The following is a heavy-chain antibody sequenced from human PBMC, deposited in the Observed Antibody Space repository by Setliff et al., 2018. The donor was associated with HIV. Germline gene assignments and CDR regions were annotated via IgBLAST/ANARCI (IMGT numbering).Heavy chain of an antibody. CDR2: IYRTGSTK. CDR3: VRRFLTVHMDV. J-gene: IGHJ6*03. D-gene: IGHD3-10*01. V-gene: IGHV3-11*04. CDR1: GESFSGYY. Sequence: LSLTCAVYGESFSGYYWSWIRQPPGKGLEWIGYIYRTGSTKYYADSVRGRFTISRDNAKNSLYLQMNSLRAEDTAVYYCVRRFLTVHMDVWGKGTTVTVSS.